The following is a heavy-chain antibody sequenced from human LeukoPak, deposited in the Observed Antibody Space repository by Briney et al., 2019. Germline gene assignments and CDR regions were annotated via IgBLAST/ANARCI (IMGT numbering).Heavy chain of an antibody. V-gene: IGHV3-23*01. J-gene: IGHJ4*02. Sequence: GGSLRLSCAASGFTFSSYAMSWVRQAPGKGREWVSAISGSGGSTYYADSVKGRFTLSRDNSKNTLYLQMNRLSAEDTAVYSCAKGTLRYCSGTDCFDFDYWGQGTLVTVSS. CDR3: AKGTLRYCSGTDCFDFDY. CDR1: GFTFSSYA. CDR2: ISGSGGST. D-gene: IGHD2-2*01.